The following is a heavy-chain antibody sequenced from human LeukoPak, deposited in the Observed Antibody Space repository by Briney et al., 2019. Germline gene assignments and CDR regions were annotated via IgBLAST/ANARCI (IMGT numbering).Heavy chain of an antibody. J-gene: IGHJ4*02. D-gene: IGHD3-22*01. CDR1: GFTFSSYA. Sequence: GGSLRLSCAASGFTFSSYAMSWVRQAPGKGLEWVSAISGSGGSTYYADSVKGRFTISRDNSKSTLYLQMNSLRAEDTAVYYCAKDKGYYDSSGYYYDYWGQGTLVTVSS. V-gene: IGHV3-23*01. CDR2: ISGSGGST. CDR3: AKDKGYYDSSGYYYDY.